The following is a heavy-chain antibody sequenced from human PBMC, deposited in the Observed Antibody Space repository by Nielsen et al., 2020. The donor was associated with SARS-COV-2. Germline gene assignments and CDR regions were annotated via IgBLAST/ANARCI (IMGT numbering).Heavy chain of an antibody. CDR3: ARRIRSGSYNAFDI. V-gene: IGHV4-59*01. D-gene: IGHD3-10*01. CDR1: GGSISTYY. Sequence: SETLSLTCTVSGGSISTYYWSWMRQPPGKGLEWIGYIFHSGSTKYNPSLKSRVTISVDSSKNQFSLKLSSVTAADTAVYYCARRIRSGSYNAFDIWGQGTMVTVSS. J-gene: IGHJ3*02. CDR2: IFHSGST.